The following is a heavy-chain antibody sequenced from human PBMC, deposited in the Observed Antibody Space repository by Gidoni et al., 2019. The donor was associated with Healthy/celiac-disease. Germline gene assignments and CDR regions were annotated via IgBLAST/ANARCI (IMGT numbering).Heavy chain of an antibody. D-gene: IGHD2-21*02. CDR3: AHRRYGGVDCGGDCPPED. J-gene: IGHJ4*02. Sequence: QITLKESGPTLLKPTQTLTLTSTFSGFPPSTSAVGVGWIRQPPGKALKWLAIIYWDDDKRYSPSLKSRLTITKDTSKNQVVLTMTNMDPVDTATYYCAHRRYGGVDCGGDCPPEDWGQGTLVTVSS. CDR2: IYWDDDK. CDR1: GFPPSTSAVG. V-gene: IGHV2-5*02.